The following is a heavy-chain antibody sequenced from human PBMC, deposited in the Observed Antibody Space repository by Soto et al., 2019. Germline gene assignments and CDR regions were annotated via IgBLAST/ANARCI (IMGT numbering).Heavy chain of an antibody. J-gene: IGHJ5*02. V-gene: IGHV4-31*03. CDR2: IYYSGST. D-gene: IGHD3-10*01. CDR3: ARGAMYYLRGWLDP. CDR1: GGSISSGGYY. Sequence: PSETLSLTCTVSGGSISSGGYYWSWIRQHPGKGLEWIGYIYYSGSTYYNPSLKSRVTISVDTSKNQFSLKLSSVTAADTAVYYCARGAMYYLRGWLDPWGQGTLVTVYS.